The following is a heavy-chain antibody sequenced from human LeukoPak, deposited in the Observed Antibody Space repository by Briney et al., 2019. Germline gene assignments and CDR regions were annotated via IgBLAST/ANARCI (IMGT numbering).Heavy chain of an antibody. D-gene: IGHD3-22*01. V-gene: IGHV1-18*01. CDR3: ARALGEYSYDSSGYYDYDY. CDR2: ISAYNGNT. J-gene: IGHJ4*02. Sequence: ASVKVSCKASGYTFTSYGISWVRQAPGQGLEWMGWISAYNGNTNYAQKLQGRVTMTTDTSTSTAYMELRSPRSDDTAVYYCARALGEYSYDSSGYYDYDYWGQGTLVTVSS. CDR1: GYTFTSYG.